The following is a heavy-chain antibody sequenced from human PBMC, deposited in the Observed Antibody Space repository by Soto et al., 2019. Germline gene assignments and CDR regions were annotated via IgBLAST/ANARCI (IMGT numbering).Heavy chain of an antibody. V-gene: IGHV4-4*02. CDR3: ATRDYTASPY. J-gene: IGHJ4*02. CDR2: IHHSGAT. D-gene: IGHD2-2*02. Sequence: QVHLQESGPGLVKPSGTLSLTCAVSGASISDFDWWSWVRQPPGKGLEWIGEIHHSGATNHNSSVKSRVTISLDKSKNHLSLQLNSVTAADTAVYYCATRDYTASPYWGQGILVTVSS. CDR1: GASISDFDW.